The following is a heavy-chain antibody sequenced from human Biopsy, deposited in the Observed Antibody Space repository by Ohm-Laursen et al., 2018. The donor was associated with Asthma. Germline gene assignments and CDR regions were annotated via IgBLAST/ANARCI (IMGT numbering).Heavy chain of an antibody. CDR2: IKHDGSEK. Sequence: LRLSCTASGFTFGDYWMSWVRQVPGKGLEWVANIKHDGSEKNHVDSLKGRFTISRDNAKNSLYLQMNSLRAEDTAVYYCARTFHFWSPYHAEHYQLWGQGTLVTVSS. V-gene: IGHV3-7*01. D-gene: IGHD3-3*02. J-gene: IGHJ1*01. CDR3: ARTFHFWSPYHAEHYQL. CDR1: GFTFGDYW.